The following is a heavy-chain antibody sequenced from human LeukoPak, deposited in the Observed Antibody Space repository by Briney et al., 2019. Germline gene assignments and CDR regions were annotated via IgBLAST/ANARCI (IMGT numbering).Heavy chain of an antibody. D-gene: IGHD5-24*01. CDR2: IYWDDDK. CDR1: GGSISSYYW. J-gene: IGHJ4*02. CDR3: AHREDGYKTFDY. V-gene: IGHV2-5*08. Sequence: TLSLTCTVSGGSISSYYWSWIRQPPAKALEWLAYIYWDDDKRYRPSLRNRLTITKDTSKNQVVLTMTNMDPVDTATYYCAHREDGYKTFDYWGQGTLVTVSS.